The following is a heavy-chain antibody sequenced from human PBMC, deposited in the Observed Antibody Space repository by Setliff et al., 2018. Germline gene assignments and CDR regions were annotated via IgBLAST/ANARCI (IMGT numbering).Heavy chain of an antibody. CDR3: AKHGAYNDFLTGYNFYYDMDV. D-gene: IGHD3-9*01. Sequence: GGSLRLSCAASGFTFSNYDMNWVRQAPGKGLEWVSGITYSGGSTSYADSVKGRFTIFRDNSKNTLYLQMNSLRAEDTAVYYCAKHGAYNDFLTGYNFYYDMDVWGQGTTVTVSS. CDR1: GFTFSNYD. J-gene: IGHJ6*02. V-gene: IGHV3-23*01. CDR2: ITYSGGST.